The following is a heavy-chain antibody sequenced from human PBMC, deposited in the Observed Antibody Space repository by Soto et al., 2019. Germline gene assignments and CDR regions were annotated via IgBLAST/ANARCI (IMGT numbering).Heavy chain of an antibody. V-gene: IGHV1-3*01. CDR3: ARDRWELLNYFDY. CDR1: GYTFTSYA. J-gene: IGHJ4*02. Sequence: AASVKVSCKASGYTFTSYAMHWVRQAPGQRLEWMGWINAGNGNTKYSQKFQGRVTITRDTSASTAYMELSSLRSEDTAVYYCARDRWELLNYFDYWGQGTLVTVSS. D-gene: IGHD1-26*01. CDR2: INAGNGNT.